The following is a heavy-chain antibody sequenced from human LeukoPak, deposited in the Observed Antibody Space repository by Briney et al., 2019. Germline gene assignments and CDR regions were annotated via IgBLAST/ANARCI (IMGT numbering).Heavy chain of an antibody. V-gene: IGHV3-64*01. J-gene: IGHJ4*02. CDR3: TRGLQGIDY. CDR1: GFTFSSYA. D-gene: IGHD4-11*01. Sequence: GGSLRLSCAASGFTFSSYAMHWVRQAPGKGLEYVSAISSNGGSTYYANSVKGRFTISRDNSKNTLYLQMGSLRAEDTAVYYCTRGLQGIDYWGQGTLATVSS. CDR2: ISSNGGST.